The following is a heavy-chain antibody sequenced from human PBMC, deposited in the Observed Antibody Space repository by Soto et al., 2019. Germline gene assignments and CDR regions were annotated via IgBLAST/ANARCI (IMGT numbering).Heavy chain of an antibody. Sequence: GGSLRLSCAASGFTFSSYSMNWVRQAPGKGLECVSSISSSNGYIYYADSVKGRFTISRDNAKNSLYLQMNSLRAEDTAVYYCAKGIAGGGNKVSLFDYWGQGTLVTVSS. CDR2: ISSSNGYI. CDR1: GFTFSSYS. V-gene: IGHV3-21*01. CDR3: AKGIAGGGNKVSLFDY. D-gene: IGHD6-13*01. J-gene: IGHJ4*02.